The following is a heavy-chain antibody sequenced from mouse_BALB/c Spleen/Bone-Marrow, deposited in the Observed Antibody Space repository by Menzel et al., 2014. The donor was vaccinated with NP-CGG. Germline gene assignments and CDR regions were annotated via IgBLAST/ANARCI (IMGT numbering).Heavy chain of an antibody. V-gene: IGHV1-82*01. CDR1: GYAFSSSW. D-gene: IGHD2-3*01. J-gene: IGHJ4*01. CDR2: IFPGDGDT. Sequence: VQLQESGPELVKPGASVKISCKASGYAFSSSWMNWVKQRPGQGLEWIGRIFPGDGDTYYNGKFKGKATLTADKSSSTAYMQLSSLTSADSAVYFCARSDGYRAMDYWGQGTSVTVSS. CDR3: ARSDGYRAMDY.